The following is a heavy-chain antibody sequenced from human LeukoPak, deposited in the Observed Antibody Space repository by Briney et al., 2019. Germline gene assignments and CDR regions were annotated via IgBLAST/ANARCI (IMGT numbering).Heavy chain of an antibody. Sequence: GSLRLSCAASGFTFDDYGMSWVRQAPGKVLEWVSGINWNGGSTGYADSVKGRFTISRDNAKNSLYLQMNSLGAEDTALYYCARDSSSSYYYYYHYMDVWGKGTTVTVSS. CDR1: GFTFDDYG. J-gene: IGHJ6*03. CDR3: ARDSSSSYYYYYHYMDV. CDR2: INWNGGST. D-gene: IGHD6-6*01. V-gene: IGHV3-20*04.